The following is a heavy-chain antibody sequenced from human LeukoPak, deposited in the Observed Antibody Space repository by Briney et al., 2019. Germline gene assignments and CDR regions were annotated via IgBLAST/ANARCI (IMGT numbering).Heavy chain of an antibody. CDR2: MSFDGSHN. CDR1: GFTFSDYG. J-gene: IGHJ6*02. V-gene: IGHV3-30*18. D-gene: IGHD1-26*01. Sequence: GRSLRLSCAASGFTFSDYGMHWVRQAPGKGLEWVAVMSFDGSHNYHADSVKGRFTISRDNSRNTLFLQMNSLRAEDTAVYYCAKALIVGPTRADYYYYGMDVWGQGTTVTVAS. CDR3: AKALIVGPTRADYYYYGMDV.